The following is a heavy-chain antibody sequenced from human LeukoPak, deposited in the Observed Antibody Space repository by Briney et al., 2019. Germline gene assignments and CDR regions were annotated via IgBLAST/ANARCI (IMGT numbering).Heavy chain of an antibody. CDR2: IYYSGST. Sequence: SETLSLTCTVSGGSLSSSSYYWGWIRQPPGKGLEWIGSIYYSGSTYYNPSLKSRVTISVDTSKNQFSLKLSSVTAADTAVYYCASGDPYYYDSSGYLLGGNWFDPWGQGTLVTVSS. D-gene: IGHD3-22*01. V-gene: IGHV4-39*07. J-gene: IGHJ5*02. CDR1: GGSLSSSSYY. CDR3: ASGDPYYYDSSGYLLGGNWFDP.